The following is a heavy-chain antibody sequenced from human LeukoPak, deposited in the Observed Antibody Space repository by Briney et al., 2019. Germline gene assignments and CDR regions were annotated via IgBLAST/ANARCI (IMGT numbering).Heavy chain of an antibody. J-gene: IGHJ5*02. CDR1: GYIFTDYY. V-gene: IGHV1-2*02. Sequence: ASVKVSCKASGYIFTDYYIHWVRQAPGQGLEWMGWINPNSGDTNYALKFQGRVTMTRDTSISTAYMELSRLRFDDTAVYYCSKEEQWLVTWGQGTLVTVSS. CDR3: SKEEQWLVT. CDR2: INPNSGDT. D-gene: IGHD6-19*01.